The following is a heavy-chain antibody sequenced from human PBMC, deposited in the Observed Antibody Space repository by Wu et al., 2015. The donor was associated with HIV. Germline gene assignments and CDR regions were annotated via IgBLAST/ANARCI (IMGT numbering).Heavy chain of an antibody. CDR1: GYTLTELS. Sequence: QVQLVQSGAEVKKPGASVKVSCKVSGYTLTELSMHWVRQAPGQGLEWMGWISGYNGNTNYIQKFEGRVTMTTDTSTSTAYMELRSLRSDDTAVYYCARAENHYDPSGYYRPTIRSAFDIVGQGTSGHRLF. CDR3: ARAENHYDPSGYYRPTIRSAFDI. J-gene: IGHJ3*02. D-gene: IGHD3-22*01. V-gene: IGHV1-18*01. CDR2: ISGYNGNT.